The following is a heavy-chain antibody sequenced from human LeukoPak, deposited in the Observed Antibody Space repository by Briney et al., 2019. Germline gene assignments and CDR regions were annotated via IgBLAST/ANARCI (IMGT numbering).Heavy chain of an antibody. J-gene: IGHJ4*02. D-gene: IGHD4-23*01. CDR1: GFTFSDYY. CDR3: AKDFRFDVASGNAAYDY. V-gene: IGHV3-11*05. CDR2: ISSGSTFT. Sequence: NPGGSLRLSCAASGFTFSDYYVTWIRQAPGKGLEWVSYISSGSTFTNHADSVKGRFTISRDNSKNTLYLQMNSLRAEDTAVYYCAKDFRFDVASGNAAYDYWGQGTLVTVSS.